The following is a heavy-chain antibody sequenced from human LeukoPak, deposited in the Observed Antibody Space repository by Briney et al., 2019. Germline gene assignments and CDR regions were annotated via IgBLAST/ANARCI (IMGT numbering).Heavy chain of an antibody. D-gene: IGHD3-22*01. J-gene: IGHJ6*03. Sequence: GASVKVSCKASGYTFTGYYMHWVRQAPGQGLEWMGWINPNSGGTNYAQKFQGRVTMTRDTSISTAYMELSRLRSDDTAVYYCASPLGNYYDSSGYPDYYYYYMDVWGKGTTVTVSS. V-gene: IGHV1-2*02. CDR2: INPNSGGT. CDR3: ASPLGNYYDSSGYPDYYYYYMDV. CDR1: GYTFTGYY.